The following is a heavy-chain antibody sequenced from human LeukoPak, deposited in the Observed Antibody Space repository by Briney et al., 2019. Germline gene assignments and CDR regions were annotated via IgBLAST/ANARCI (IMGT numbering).Heavy chain of an antibody. V-gene: IGHV1-58*02. CDR2: IVVGSGNT. CDR1: GFTFTSSA. Sequence: GASVKVSCKASGFTFTSSAMQRVRQARGQRLEWIGWIVVGSGNTNYAQKFQERVTITRDMSTSTAYMELSGLRSEDTAVYYCAAGEPVGGTSAFDIWGQGTMVTVSS. CDR3: AAGEPVGGTSAFDI. J-gene: IGHJ3*02. D-gene: IGHD1/OR15-1a*01.